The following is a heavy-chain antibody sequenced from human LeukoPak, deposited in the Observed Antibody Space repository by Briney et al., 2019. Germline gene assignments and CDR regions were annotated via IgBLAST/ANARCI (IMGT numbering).Heavy chain of an antibody. Sequence: SGPALMNPTPTLTLTCTFSGFSLHTRGVGVGWIRQPPGEALEWLALIYWDDDKRYRSSLKSRLTITKDTSKNQVVLTVSNVDPVDTATYYCAHYSAVIRTNWFDPWGQGTLVTVSS. CDR3: AHYSAVIRTNWFDP. CDR1: GFSLHTRGVG. J-gene: IGHJ5*02. V-gene: IGHV2-5*02. CDR2: IYWDDDK. D-gene: IGHD2-21*01.